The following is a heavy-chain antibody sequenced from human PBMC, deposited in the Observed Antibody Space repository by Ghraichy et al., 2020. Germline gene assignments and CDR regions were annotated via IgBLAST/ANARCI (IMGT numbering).Heavy chain of an antibody. Sequence: SETLSLTCTVSGGSISSSSYYWGWIRQPPGKGLEWIGSIYYSGSTYYNPSLKSRVTISVDTSKNQFSLKLSSVTAADTAVYYCAKRVGATPHSSPYYFDYWGQGTLVTVSS. CDR3: AKRVGATPHSSPYYFDY. CDR2: IYYSGST. V-gene: IGHV4-39*01. CDR1: GGSISSSSYY. D-gene: IGHD1-26*01. J-gene: IGHJ4*02.